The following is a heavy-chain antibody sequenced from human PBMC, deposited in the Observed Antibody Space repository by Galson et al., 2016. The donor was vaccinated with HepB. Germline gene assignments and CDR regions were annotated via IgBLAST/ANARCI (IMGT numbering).Heavy chain of an antibody. V-gene: IGHV4-39*01. Sequence: LSLTCTVSGGSISSSSYYWGWIRQPPGKGLEWIGSIYYSGSTYYNPSLKSRVTISVDTSKNQFSLKLSSVTAADTAVYYCARHLKIQLWLRGNWFDPWGPGTLGTGSS. CDR1: GGSISSSSYY. CDR2: IYYSGST. CDR3: ARHLKIQLWLRGNWFDP. D-gene: IGHD5-18*01. J-gene: IGHJ5*02.